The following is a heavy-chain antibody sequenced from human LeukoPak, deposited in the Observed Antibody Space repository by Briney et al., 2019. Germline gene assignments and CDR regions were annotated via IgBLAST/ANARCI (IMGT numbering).Heavy chain of an antibody. Sequence: LSLTCAVYGGSFSGYYWSWIRQPPGKGLEWVSSISSSSSYIYYADSVKGRFTISRDNAKNSLYLQMNSLRAEGTAVYYCAELGITMIGGVWGKGTTVTISS. V-gene: IGHV3-11*04. CDR2: ISSSSSYI. D-gene: IGHD3-10*02. CDR3: AELGITMIGGV. J-gene: IGHJ6*04. CDR1: GGSFSGYY.